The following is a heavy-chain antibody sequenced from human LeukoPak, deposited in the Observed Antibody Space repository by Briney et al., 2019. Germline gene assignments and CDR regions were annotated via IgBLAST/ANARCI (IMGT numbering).Heavy chain of an antibody. V-gene: IGHV1-2*02. CDR3: ARATDISSLYLAY. D-gene: IGHD6-13*01. J-gene: IGHJ4*02. CDR2: LSPNSGDT. CDR1: GYTFTGYY. Sequence: ASVKVSCKASGYTFTGYYLHWVRQAPGQEIEWMGWLSPNSGDTKFPQKFQGRVTMTRDTSISTAYMELNSLTSDDTAVYFCARATDISSLYLAYWGQGTLVTVSS.